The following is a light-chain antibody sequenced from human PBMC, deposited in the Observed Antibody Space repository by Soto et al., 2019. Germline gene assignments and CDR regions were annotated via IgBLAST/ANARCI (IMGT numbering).Light chain of an antibody. V-gene: IGLV2-14*01. CDR1: SSDIGAYNY. Sequence: QSALTQPASVSGSPGQSITISCTGTSSDIGAYNYVSWYQQSPGKAPKLMIYEVSHRPSGVSHRFSGSKSGSTASLTISGLQAEDEADYYCGTWDTSLSAVVIGGGTKLTVL. J-gene: IGLJ2*01. CDR2: EVS. CDR3: GTWDTSLSAVV.